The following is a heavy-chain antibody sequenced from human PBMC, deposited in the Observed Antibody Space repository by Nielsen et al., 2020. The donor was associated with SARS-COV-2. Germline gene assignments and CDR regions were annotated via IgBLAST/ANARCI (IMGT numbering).Heavy chain of an antibody. D-gene: IGHD6-13*01. Sequence: GKSLKISCAASGFTFSSYAMSWVRQAPGKGLEWVSAISGSGGSTYYADSVKGRFTISRDNSKNTLYLQMNSLRAEDTAVYYCAKEATSAAGTAVYVWGQGTTVTVSS. V-gene: IGHV3-23*01. CDR1: GFTFSSYA. CDR3: AKEATSAAGTAVYV. J-gene: IGHJ6*02. CDR2: ISGSGGST.